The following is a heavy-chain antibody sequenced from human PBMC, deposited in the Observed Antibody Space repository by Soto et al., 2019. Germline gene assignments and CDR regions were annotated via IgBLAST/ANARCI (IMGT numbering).Heavy chain of an antibody. CDR2: MNPNSGDT. D-gene: IGHD3-10*01. J-gene: IGHJ4*01. CDR3: ARGELLWFGELLT. CDR1: GYTFTSYE. Sequence: QVQLVQSGAEVKKPGASVKVSCKASGYTFTSYEINWVRQATGQGLEWMGWMNPNSGDTGYAHKFQGIVTMTSNTSISTAYMELSSLRSEDMAVYYCARGELLWFGELLTWGHGTLFTVSS. V-gene: IGHV1-8*01.